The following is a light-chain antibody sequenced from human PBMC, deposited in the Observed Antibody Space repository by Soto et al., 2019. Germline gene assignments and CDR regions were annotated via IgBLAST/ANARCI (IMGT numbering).Light chain of an antibody. J-gene: IGLJ1*01. Sequence: QAVVTQSPSASASLGASVKLTCTLSSGHSSYAIAWHQQQPEKGPRYLMKLNSDGSHSKGDGIPDRFSGSSSGAERYLTIPSLKSEDEADYYCQTWGTGIHYVFGTGTKVTVL. CDR2: LNSDGSH. V-gene: IGLV4-69*01. CDR1: SGHSSYA. CDR3: QTWGTGIHYV.